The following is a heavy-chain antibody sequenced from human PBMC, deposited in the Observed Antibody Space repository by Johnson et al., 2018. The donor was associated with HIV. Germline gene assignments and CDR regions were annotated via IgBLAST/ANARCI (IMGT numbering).Heavy chain of an antibody. CDR1: GFTFSDYG. CDR2: IWYDGSNK. CDR3: ARTTRMVGAFDI. Sequence: QVQLVESGGGVVQPGRSLRLSCAASGFTFSDYGMHWVRQAPGKGLEWVAVIWYDGSNKYYADSVKGRFTIARDNSKNTLYLQMNSLRAEDTAVYYCARTTRMVGAFDIWGQGTMVTVSS. D-gene: IGHD2-15*01. V-gene: IGHV3-33*01. J-gene: IGHJ3*02.